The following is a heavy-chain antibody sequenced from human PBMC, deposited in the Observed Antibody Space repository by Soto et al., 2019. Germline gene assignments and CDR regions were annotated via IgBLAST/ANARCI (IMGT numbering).Heavy chain of an antibody. CDR1: SGSITTSVL. CDR2: IAHDGHT. D-gene: IGHD1-26*01. J-gene: IGHJ4*02. V-gene: IGHV4-4*02. CDR3: AGGRDYDY. Sequence: PSETLSLTCDVSSGSITTSVLWTWVRQFPGKGLEWIGEIAHDGHTNYNPSLSGRVTMSVDLSNSQFSLNVASVTAADTAVYFCAGGRDYDYWGQGTLVTVSS.